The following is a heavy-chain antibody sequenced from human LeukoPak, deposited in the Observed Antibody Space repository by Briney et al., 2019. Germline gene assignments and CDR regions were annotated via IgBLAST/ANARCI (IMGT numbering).Heavy chain of an antibody. Sequence: ASVKVSCKASGGTFSSCAISWVRQAPGQGLEWMGGIIPIFGTANYAQKFQGRVTITADESTSTACMELSSLRSEDTAVYYCARGGRERYSYGRSWGQGTLVTVSS. CDR1: GGTFSSCA. D-gene: IGHD5-18*01. CDR2: IIPIFGTA. J-gene: IGHJ4*02. CDR3: ARGGRERYSYGRS. V-gene: IGHV1-69*01.